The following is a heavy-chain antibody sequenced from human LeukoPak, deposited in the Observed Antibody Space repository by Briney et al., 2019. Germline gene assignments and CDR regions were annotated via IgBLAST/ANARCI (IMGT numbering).Heavy chain of an antibody. CDR2: ISSSSRYI. CDR3: ARVERDCSGGSCYYYYYAMDV. Sequence: PGGSLRLSCAASGFTFSRYSMNWVRQAPGKGLEWVSSISSSSRYICYADSVKGRFTISRDNAKNSLYLQMNSLRAEDTAVYYCARVERDCSGGSCYYYYYAMDVWGQGTTVTVSS. D-gene: IGHD2-15*01. J-gene: IGHJ6*02. CDR1: GFTFSRYS. V-gene: IGHV3-21*01.